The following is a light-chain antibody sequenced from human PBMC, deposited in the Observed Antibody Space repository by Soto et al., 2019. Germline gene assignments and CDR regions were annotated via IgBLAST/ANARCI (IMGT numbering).Light chain of an antibody. J-gene: IGKJ4*01. Sequence: EIVLTQSPGTLSLSPGERATLSCRASQSVTHNYLAWCQQKPGQSPRLLIYGACSRATGVPGRFSGSGSGTDYTLTIRGLEPEEFAVYYCRQYGRSHVTFGGGTEVEI. V-gene: IGKV3-20*01. CDR3: RQYGRSHVT. CDR1: QSVTHNY. CDR2: GAC.